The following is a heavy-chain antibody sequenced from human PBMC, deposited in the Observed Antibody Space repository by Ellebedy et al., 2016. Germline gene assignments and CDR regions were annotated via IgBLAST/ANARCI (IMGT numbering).Heavy chain of an antibody. CDR2: ISWNSGSI. CDR1: GFTFDDYA. CDR3: ARDCGGDCGFMDV. D-gene: IGHD2-21*02. V-gene: IGHV3-9*01. Sequence: GGSLRLSCAASGFTFDDYAMHWVRQAPGKGLEWVSGISWNSGSIGYADSVKGRFTISRDNAKNTLYLQMNSLRAEDTAVYYCARDCGGDCGFMDVWGQGTTVTVSS. J-gene: IGHJ6*02.